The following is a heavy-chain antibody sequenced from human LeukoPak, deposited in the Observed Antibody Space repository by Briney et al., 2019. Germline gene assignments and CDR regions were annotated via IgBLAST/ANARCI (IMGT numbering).Heavy chain of an antibody. CDR3: AKGYYGSGSYGWFDY. CDR1: GFTVSSNY. CDR2: IYSGGST. J-gene: IGHJ4*02. Sequence: GGSLRLSCAASGFTVSSNYMGWVRQAPGKGLEWVSVIYSGGSTYYADSVKGRFTISRDNSKNTLFLHMNSLRAEDTAVYSCAKGYYGSGSYGWFDYWGQGTLVTVSS. D-gene: IGHD3-10*01. V-gene: IGHV3-53*01.